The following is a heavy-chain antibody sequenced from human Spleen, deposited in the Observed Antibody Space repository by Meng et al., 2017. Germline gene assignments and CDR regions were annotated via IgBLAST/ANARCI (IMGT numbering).Heavy chain of an antibody. CDR2: ISAYNGNT. Sequence: VQLVESGGEVKKPGASVKVTCKASCYTFTSYCISWVRQAPGQGLEWMGLISAYNGNTNYAQKLQGRVTMTRDTSISTAYMELSGLRSDDTAMYYCARDEDISAAGKLFGDYWGQGTLVTVSS. CDR3: ARDEDISAAGKLFGDY. V-gene: IGHV1-18*01. J-gene: IGHJ4*02. CDR1: CYTFTSYC. D-gene: IGHD6-13*01.